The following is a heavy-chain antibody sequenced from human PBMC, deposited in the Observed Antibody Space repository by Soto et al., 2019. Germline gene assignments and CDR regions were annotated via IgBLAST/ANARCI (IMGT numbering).Heavy chain of an antibody. CDR1: GGSISSGGYY. V-gene: IGHV4-31*03. Sequence: QVQLQESGPGLVKPSQTLSLTCTVSGGSISSGGYYWSWIRQHPGKGLEWIGYIYYSGSTYYNPSLNSRVTISVDTSKNQFSLKLSSVTAADTAVYYCARGVYAIEARYFDLWGRGTLVTVSS. CDR3: ARGVYAIEARYFDL. CDR2: IYYSGST. J-gene: IGHJ2*01. D-gene: IGHD2-8*01.